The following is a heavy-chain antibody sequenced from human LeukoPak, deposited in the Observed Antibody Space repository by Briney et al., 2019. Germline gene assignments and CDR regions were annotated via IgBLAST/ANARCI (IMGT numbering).Heavy chain of an antibody. CDR2: ISAYNGNT. J-gene: IGHJ4*02. V-gene: IGHV1-18*01. CDR1: GYTFTNYG. Sequence: ASVKVSCKAPGYTFTNYGITWVRQAPGQGLEWMGWISAYNGNTNYAQKVQGRVTLTTDTSTSTAYMELTRLRSDDTAVYYCARGPLAVAGSPLFYWGQGTLVPVSS. D-gene: IGHD6-13*01. CDR3: ARGPLAVAGSPLFY.